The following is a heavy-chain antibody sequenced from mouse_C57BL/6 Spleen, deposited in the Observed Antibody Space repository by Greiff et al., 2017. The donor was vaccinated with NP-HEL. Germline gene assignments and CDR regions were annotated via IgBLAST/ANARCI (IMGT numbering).Heavy chain of an antibody. CDR2: ISYDGRN. Sequence: EVQLQESGPGLVKPSQSLSLPCSVTGYSLTSGYYWNWIRQFPGNKLEWMGYISYDGRNNYNPSLKNRISITRDTSKNQFFLKLNSVTTEDTATYYCARGPTGFAYWGQGTLVTVSA. V-gene: IGHV3-6*01. CDR3: ARGPTGFAY. CDR1: GYSLTSGYY. J-gene: IGHJ3*01. D-gene: IGHD1-1*01.